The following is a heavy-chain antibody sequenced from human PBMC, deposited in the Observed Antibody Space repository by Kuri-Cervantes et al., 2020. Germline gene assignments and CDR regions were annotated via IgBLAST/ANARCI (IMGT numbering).Heavy chain of an antibody. J-gene: IGHJ6*02. CDR2: FGTAGDT. CDR3: ARERRSSPGGMDV. D-gene: IGHD2-2*01. Sequence: GESLKISCAASGFTFSSYDMHWVRQATGKGLEWVSAFGTAGDTYYPGSVKGRFTISIVNAKNSLYLQMNSLRAGDTAVYYCARERRSSPGGMDVWGQGTTVTVSS. CDR1: GFTFSSYD. V-gene: IGHV3-13*01.